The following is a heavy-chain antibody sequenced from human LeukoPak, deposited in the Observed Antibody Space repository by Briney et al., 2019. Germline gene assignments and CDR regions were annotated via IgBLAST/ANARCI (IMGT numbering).Heavy chain of an antibody. Sequence: GGSLRLSCVASGLTLSSNWMGWVRQAPGKGLEWVATKKEDGRQKYYVGSVKGRFTISRDNAIYSLYLQMNSLRAEDTAVYYCAREALYGGNRGFDYWGQGILVTVSS. CDR2: KKEDGRQK. CDR1: GLTLSSNW. V-gene: IGHV3-7*05. D-gene: IGHD4/OR15-4a*01. J-gene: IGHJ4*02. CDR3: AREALYGGNRGFDY.